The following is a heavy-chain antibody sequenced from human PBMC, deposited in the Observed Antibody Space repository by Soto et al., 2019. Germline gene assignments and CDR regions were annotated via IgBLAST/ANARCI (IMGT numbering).Heavy chain of an antibody. J-gene: IGHJ6*02. V-gene: IGHV3-33*01. CDR2: IWYDGSNK. CDR1: GFTFSSYG. CDR3: AREGSIAAAGSLAVYYYYGMDV. Sequence: PGGSLRLSCAASGFTFSSYGMHWVRQAPGKGLEWVAVIWYDGSNKYYADSVKGRFTISRDNSKNTLYLQMNSLRAEDTAVYYCAREGSIAAAGSLAVYYYYGMDVWGQGTTVTVSS. D-gene: IGHD6-13*01.